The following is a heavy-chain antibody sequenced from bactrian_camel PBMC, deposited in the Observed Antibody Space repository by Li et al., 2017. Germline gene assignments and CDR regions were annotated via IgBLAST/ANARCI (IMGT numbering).Heavy chain of an antibody. CDR2: IRFDGTK. D-gene: IGHD1*01. V-gene: IGHV3S55*01. CDR1: EDTSGPYC. J-gene: IGHJ7*01. Sequence: HVQLVESGGDSVQVGGSLRLSCAVSEDTSGPYCMGWFRQAPGKEREGVATIRFDGTKLYADSVKGRFNISKDIAKNTLAPQMNNLKPEDTNIYYCAAAFSGGACWTYAGVDSWGKGTQVTVS.